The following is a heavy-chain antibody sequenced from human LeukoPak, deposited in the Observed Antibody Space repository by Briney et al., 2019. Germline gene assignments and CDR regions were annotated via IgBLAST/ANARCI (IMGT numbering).Heavy chain of an antibody. CDR3: ARDGRYCSSPSCYFDY. D-gene: IGHD2-2*01. CDR1: GFTFSTYW. Sequence: GGSLRLSCAASGFTFSTYWVHWVRQAPGKGLVWVSRINPDGSRTDYADSVKGRFTISRDNAKNTLYLQMNSLRAEDTAVYYCARDGRYCSSPSCYFDYWGQGTPVTVSS. CDR2: INPDGSRT. V-gene: IGHV3-74*01. J-gene: IGHJ4*02.